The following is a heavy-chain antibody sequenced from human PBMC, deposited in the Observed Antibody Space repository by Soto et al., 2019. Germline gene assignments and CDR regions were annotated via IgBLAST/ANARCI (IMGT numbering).Heavy chain of an antibody. Sequence: ASVKVSCKDSGYTFTGYAMHWVRQAHGQRHERMGWINAGNGNTKYSQKFQGRVTISRDTSASTAYMELSSLGSEDTAVYYCARDLCPDYYDCYPTPATFFDYWGQGTLVTVS. CDR1: GYTFTGYA. CDR3: ARDLCPDYYDCYPTPATFFDY. J-gene: IGHJ4*02. D-gene: IGHD3-22*01. CDR2: INAGNGNT. V-gene: IGHV1-3*01.